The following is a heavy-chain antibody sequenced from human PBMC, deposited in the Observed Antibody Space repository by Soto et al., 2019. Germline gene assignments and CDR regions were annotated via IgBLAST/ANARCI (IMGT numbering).Heavy chain of an antibody. Sequence: EVQLVESGGGLVQPGGSLRLSCAASGFTVSSNYMSWVRQAPGKGLEWVSVIYSGGSTYYADSVKGRFTISRDNSKNTLYLQMNSMRAEDTAVYYCARDLISYGDIDAFDIWGQGTMVTVSS. J-gene: IGHJ3*02. CDR2: IYSGGST. V-gene: IGHV3-66*01. CDR1: GFTVSSNY. CDR3: ARDLISYGDIDAFDI. D-gene: IGHD4-17*01.